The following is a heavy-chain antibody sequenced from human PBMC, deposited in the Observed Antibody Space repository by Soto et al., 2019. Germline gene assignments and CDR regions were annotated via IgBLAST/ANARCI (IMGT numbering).Heavy chain of an antibody. CDR2: FDPEDGET. J-gene: IGHJ5*02. V-gene: IGHV1-24*01. Sequence: ASVKVSCKVSGYTLTELSMHWVRQVPGKGLEWMGGFDPEDGETIYAQKFQGRVTMTEDTSTDTAYMELSSLRSEDTAVYYCATSYYDFWSGFFDPWGQGTLVTVSS. CDR1: GYTLTELS. D-gene: IGHD3-3*01. CDR3: ATSYYDFWSGFFDP.